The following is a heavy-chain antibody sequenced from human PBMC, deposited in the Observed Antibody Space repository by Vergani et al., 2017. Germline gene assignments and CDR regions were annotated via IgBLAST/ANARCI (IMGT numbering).Heavy chain of an antibody. Sequence: QVQLVQSGAEVKKPGASVKVSCKASGYTFTDYFMHWVRQAPGQGLEWMGWINPNSGGTNYAQKFQGRVTMTRETSISTAYMELSNLRSDDTAVYYCARVGTSSDRDYFDYWGQGTLVTVSS. CDR1: GYTFTDYF. D-gene: IGHD2-2*01. CDR3: ARVGTSSDRDYFDY. CDR2: INPNSGGT. V-gene: IGHV1-2*02. J-gene: IGHJ4*02.